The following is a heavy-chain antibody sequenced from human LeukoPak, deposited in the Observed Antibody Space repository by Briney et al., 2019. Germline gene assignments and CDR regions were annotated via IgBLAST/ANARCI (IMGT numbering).Heavy chain of an antibody. CDR2: IYYSGST. D-gene: IGHD3-3*01. Sequence: PSETLSLTCTVSGRSISSSSYYWGWIRQPPGEGLEWIGRIYYSGSTYYNPSLRSRVTISVDTSKNQFSLKVSSVTAADTAMYYCARRQRFLEDYYYLDVWGKGTTVTVSS. J-gene: IGHJ6*03. CDR3: ARRQRFLEDYYYLDV. V-gene: IGHV4-39*01. CDR1: GRSISSSSYY.